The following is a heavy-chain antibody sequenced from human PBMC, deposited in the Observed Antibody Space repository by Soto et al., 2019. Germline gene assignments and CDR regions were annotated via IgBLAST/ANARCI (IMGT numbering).Heavy chain of an antibody. J-gene: IGHJ6*02. CDR2: IIPIRGIA. CDR3: ARGPYDFCSGPHHSSMAV. V-gene: IGHV1-69*02. Sequence: QVQLVQSGAEVKQPGSSVKVSCKASGGTFSSYTISWVRQAPGQGLECMARIIPIRGIANYAQKFEARVTITEDKSTSTSYMEMRSLRSEDTAVYYCARGPYDFCSGPHHSSMAVWGQGTTVTVSS. CDR1: GGTFSSYT. D-gene: IGHD3-3*01.